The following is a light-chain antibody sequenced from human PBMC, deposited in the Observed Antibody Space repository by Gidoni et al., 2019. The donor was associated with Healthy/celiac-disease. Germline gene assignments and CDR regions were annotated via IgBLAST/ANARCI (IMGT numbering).Light chain of an antibody. CDR1: SSDVGSYNL. Sequence: QSDLTQPASVSGSPGQAITISLTGTSSDVGSYNLVPWYQQHPGKAPTLMIYEGSKRPSGVSTRFSGSTSGHTASLTISGLPAEYEADYYCCSYAGTHYVFGTGTKITVL. CDR2: EGS. V-gene: IGLV2-23*01. J-gene: IGLJ1*01. CDR3: CSYAGTHYV.